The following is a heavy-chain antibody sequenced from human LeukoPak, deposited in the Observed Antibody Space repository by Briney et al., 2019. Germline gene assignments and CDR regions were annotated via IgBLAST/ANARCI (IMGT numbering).Heavy chain of an antibody. CDR3: ARGHCSSTRCSYNWFDP. Sequence: ASVKVSCKASGYTFTSYDINWVRQATGQGLEWMGWMNPNSGNTGYAQKFQGRVTMTRNTSISTAYMELSSLRSEDTAVYYCARGHCSSTRCSYNWFDPWGQGTLVTVSS. J-gene: IGHJ5*02. V-gene: IGHV1-8*01. CDR2: MNPNSGNT. D-gene: IGHD2-2*01. CDR1: GYTFTSYD.